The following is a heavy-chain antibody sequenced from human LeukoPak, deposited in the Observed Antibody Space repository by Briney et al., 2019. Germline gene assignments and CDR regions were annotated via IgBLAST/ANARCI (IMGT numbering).Heavy chain of an antibody. D-gene: IGHD3-10*01. V-gene: IGHV1-18*01. Sequence: ASVKVSCKASGGTFSSYAISWVRQAPGQGLEWMGWINAYNGDTNYAQNLQGRLTMTTDTSTSTAYMELRSLRSDDTAVYYCARDGSGNWFDRWGQGTLVTVSS. J-gene: IGHJ5*02. CDR1: GGTFSSYA. CDR2: INAYNGDT. CDR3: ARDGSGNWFDR.